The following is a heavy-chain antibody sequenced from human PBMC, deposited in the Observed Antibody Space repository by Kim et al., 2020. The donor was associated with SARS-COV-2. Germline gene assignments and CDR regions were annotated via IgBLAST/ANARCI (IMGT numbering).Heavy chain of an antibody. V-gene: IGHV3-23*01. CDR2: IGGSGGST. CDR1: GFTFSSYA. D-gene: IGHD3-10*01. J-gene: IGHJ6*02. CDR3: AKGTSRGRAVYYYYYYGMDV. Sequence: GGSLRLSCAASGFTFSSYAMSWVRQAPGQGLEWVSAIGGSGGSTYYADSVKGRFTISRDNSKNTLYLQLNSLRAEDTAVYYCAKGTSRGRAVYYYYYYGMDVWGQGTTVTVSS.